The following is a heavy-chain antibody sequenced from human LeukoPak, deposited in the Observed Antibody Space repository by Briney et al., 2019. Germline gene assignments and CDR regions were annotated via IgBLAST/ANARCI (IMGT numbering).Heavy chain of an antibody. V-gene: IGHV3-21*01. CDR3: ARDLGYYYDSSGFDY. Sequence: GGSLRLSCVASGFTFSSYSMNWVRQAPGKGLEWVSSISSSSSYIYYADSVKGRFTISRDNAKNSLYLQMNSLRAEDTAVYYCARDLGYYYDSSGFDYWGQGTLVTVSS. J-gene: IGHJ4*02. D-gene: IGHD3-22*01. CDR1: GFTFSSYS. CDR2: ISSSSSYI.